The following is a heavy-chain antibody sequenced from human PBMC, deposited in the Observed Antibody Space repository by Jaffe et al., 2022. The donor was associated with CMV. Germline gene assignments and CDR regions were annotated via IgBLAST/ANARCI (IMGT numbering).Heavy chain of an antibody. Sequence: EVQLVESGGGLVKPGGSLRLSCAASGFTFSSYSMNWVRQAPGKGLEWVSSISSSSSYIYYADSVKGRFTISRDNAKNSLYLQMNSLRAEDTAVYYCARHNSPGYCSSTSCYGVDYWGQGTLVTVSS. CDR2: ISSSSSYI. J-gene: IGHJ4*02. D-gene: IGHD2-2*01. V-gene: IGHV3-21*01. CDR3: ARHNSPGYCSSTSCYGVDY. CDR1: GFTFSSYS.